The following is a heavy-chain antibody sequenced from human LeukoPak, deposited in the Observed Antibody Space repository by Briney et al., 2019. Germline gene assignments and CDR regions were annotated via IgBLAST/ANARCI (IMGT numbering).Heavy chain of an antibody. V-gene: IGHV4-34*01. CDR3: ARLLGYSGYEVDY. Sequence: SETLSLTCAVYGGSFSGYYWSWIRQPPGKGLEWIGEINHSGSTNYNPSLKSRVTISVDTSKNQFSLKLSSVTAADTAVYYCARLLGYSGYEVDYWGQRTLVTVSS. J-gene: IGHJ4*02. D-gene: IGHD5-12*01. CDR1: GGSFSGYY. CDR2: INHSGST.